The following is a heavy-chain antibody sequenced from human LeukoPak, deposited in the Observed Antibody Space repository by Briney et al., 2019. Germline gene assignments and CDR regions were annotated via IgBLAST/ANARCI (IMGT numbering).Heavy chain of an antibody. Sequence: GGSLRLSCAASGFTFSSYGMHWVRQAPGKGLEWVAVISYDGSNKYYADSVKGRFTISRDNSKNTLYLQMNSLRAEDTAVYYCAKEVAAAAHYWGQGTLVTVSS. CDR3: AKEVAAAAHY. J-gene: IGHJ4*02. V-gene: IGHV3-30*18. CDR1: GFTFSSYG. D-gene: IGHD6-13*01. CDR2: ISYDGSNK.